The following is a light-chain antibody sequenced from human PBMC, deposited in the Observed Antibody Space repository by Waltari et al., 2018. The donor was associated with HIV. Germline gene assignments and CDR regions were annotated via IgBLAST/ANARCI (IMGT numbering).Light chain of an antibody. CDR3: QQRSNWPRST. V-gene: IGKV3-11*01. CDR2: DAS. CDR1: QSVSSY. J-gene: IGKJ4*01. Sequence: EIVLPQSPATLSLSPGERATLSCRASQSVSSYLAWYQQKPGQAPRLLIYDASNRATGIPARFSGSGSGTDFTLTISSLEPEDFAVYYCQQRSNWPRSTFGGGTKVEIK.